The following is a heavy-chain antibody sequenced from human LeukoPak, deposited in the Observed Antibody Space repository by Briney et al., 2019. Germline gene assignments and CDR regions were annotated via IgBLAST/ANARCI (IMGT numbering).Heavy chain of an antibody. CDR2: ISGSGGST. D-gene: IGHD2-21*02. CDR3: AKGNSAVVTATDAFDI. V-gene: IGHV3-23*01. J-gene: IGHJ3*02. CDR1: GFTFSSYA. Sequence: GGSLRLSCAASGFTFSSYAMSWVRQAPGKGLEWVSAISGSGGSTYYADSVKGRFTISRDNSKNTLYLQMNSLRAEDTAVYYCAKGNSAVVTATDAFDIWGQGTMVTVSS.